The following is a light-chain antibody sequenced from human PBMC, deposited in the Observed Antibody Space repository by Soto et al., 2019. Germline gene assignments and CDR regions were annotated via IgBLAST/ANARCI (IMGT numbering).Light chain of an antibody. CDR1: QSVSSN. V-gene: IGKV3-15*01. Sequence: EIVMTQSPATLSVSPGERATLSCRASQSVSSNLAWYQQKPGQAPRLLIYGASTRATGIPARFSGSGSGTEFTLTISSLQYEDFALYYCQQYNNWLWTFGQGTKVDI. J-gene: IGKJ1*01. CDR3: QQYNNWLWT. CDR2: GAS.